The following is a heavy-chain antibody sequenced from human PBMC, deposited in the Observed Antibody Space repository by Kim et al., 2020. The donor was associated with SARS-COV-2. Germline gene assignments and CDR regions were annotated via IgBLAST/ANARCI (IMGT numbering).Heavy chain of an antibody. Sequence: ASVKVSCKASGYTFTSYGISWVRQAPGQGLEWMGWISAYNGNTNYAQKLQGRVTMTTDTSTSTAYMELRSLRSDDTAVYYCASGRADILKPNYYYGMDVWGQATTVTVSS. CDR1: GYTFTSYG. V-gene: IGHV1-18*01. D-gene: IGHD3-9*01. CDR2: ISAYNGNT. CDR3: ASGRADILKPNYYYGMDV. J-gene: IGHJ6*02.